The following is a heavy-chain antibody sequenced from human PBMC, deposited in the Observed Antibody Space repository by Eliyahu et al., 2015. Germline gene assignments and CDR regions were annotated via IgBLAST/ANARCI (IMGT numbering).Heavy chain of an antibody. CDR1: GXSXTDSX. V-gene: IGHV4-34*01. D-gene: IGHD2-2*01. CDR2: INHRGDT. J-gene: IGHJ4*02. Sequence: QVQLQQWGAGLLKPSEXLSLTCAIXGXSXTDSXXSWXRQPPGKGLEWIGEINHRGDTDYNPFLKSQVTISVDTSKNQFSLKLRSVTGADTAVYYCARGLHLLGYLDNWGQGTLVTVSS. CDR3: ARGLHLLGYLDN.